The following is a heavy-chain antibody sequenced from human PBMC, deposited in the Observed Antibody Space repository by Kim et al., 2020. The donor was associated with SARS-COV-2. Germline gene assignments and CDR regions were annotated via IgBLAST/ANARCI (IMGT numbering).Heavy chain of an antibody. CDR3: ARHSPSGGYYYYGMDV. Sequence: SETLSLTCTVSGGSISSSSYYWGWIRQPPGKGLEWIGSIYYSGSTYYNPSLKSRVTISVDTSKNQFSLKLSSVTAADTAVYYCARHSPSGGYYYYGMDVWGQGTTVTVSS. V-gene: IGHV4-39*01. J-gene: IGHJ6*02. CDR1: GGSISSSSYY. D-gene: IGHD1-26*01. CDR2: IYYSGST.